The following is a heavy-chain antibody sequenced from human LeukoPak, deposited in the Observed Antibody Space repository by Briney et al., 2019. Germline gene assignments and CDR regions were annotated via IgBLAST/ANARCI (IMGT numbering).Heavy chain of an antibody. CDR2: VSNSGGST. J-gene: IGHJ4*02. CDR3: AKAPSGYCSGGSCYLYHFDY. CDR1: GFIFSSYT. V-gene: IGHV3-23*01. D-gene: IGHD2-15*01. Sequence: GMSLRLSCAASGFIFSSYTMSWVRQAPGKGLEWVSAVSNSGGSTYYADSVKGRFTISRDNSKNTLYLQMYSLRAEDTAVYHCAKAPSGYCSGGSCYLYHFDYWGQGTQVTVSS.